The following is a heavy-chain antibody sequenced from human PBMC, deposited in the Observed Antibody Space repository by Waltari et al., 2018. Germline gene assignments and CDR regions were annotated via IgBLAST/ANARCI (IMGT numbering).Heavy chain of an antibody. CDR3: ARVNSYGYFLFDY. D-gene: IGHD5-18*01. V-gene: IGHV4-39*07. Sequence: QLQLQESGPGLVKPSETLSLTCTVSGGSISSSSYYWGWIRQPPGKGLEWIGSIYYSGSTYYNPSLKSRVTISVDTSKNQFSLKLSSVTAADTAVYYCARVNSYGYFLFDYWGQGTLVTVSS. CDR1: GGSISSSSYY. CDR2: IYYSGST. J-gene: IGHJ4*02.